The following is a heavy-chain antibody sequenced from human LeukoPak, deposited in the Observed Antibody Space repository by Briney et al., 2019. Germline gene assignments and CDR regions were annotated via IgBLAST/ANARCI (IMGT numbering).Heavy chain of an antibody. J-gene: IGHJ4*02. CDR3: ARERAYYDSSRGYFDY. D-gene: IGHD3-22*01. CDR2: IYYTGST. CDR1: GGSISSSTYY. Sequence: SETPSLACTVSGGSISSSTYYWAWIRQPPGKGLEWIGGIYYTGSTYYNPSLKSRVTISVDTSKNQFSLKLSSVTAADTAVYYCARERAYYDSSRGYFDYWGQGTLVTVSS. V-gene: IGHV4-39*07.